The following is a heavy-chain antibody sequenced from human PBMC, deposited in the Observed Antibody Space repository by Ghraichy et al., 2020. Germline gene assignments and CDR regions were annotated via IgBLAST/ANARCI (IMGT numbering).Heavy chain of an antibody. V-gene: IGHV3-23*01. J-gene: IGHJ3*02. CDR1: GFTFSSYA. CDR3: ANDHGYPNAFDI. CDR2: ISGSGGST. Sequence: GGSLRLSCAASGFTFSSYAMSWVRQAPGKGLEWVSAISGSGGSTYYADSVKGRFTISRDNSKNTLYLQMNSLRAEDTAVYYCANDHGYPNAFDIWGQGTMVTVSS. D-gene: IGHD5-24*01.